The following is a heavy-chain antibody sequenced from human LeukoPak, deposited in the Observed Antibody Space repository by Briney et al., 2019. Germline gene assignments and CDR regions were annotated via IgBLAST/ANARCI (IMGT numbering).Heavy chain of an antibody. Sequence: AGGSLRLSCAASGFKFSNFGMHWVRQAPGKGLEWVAVIWYDGSNKYYADSVKGRFTISRDNSKNTKNTLYLQMNSLRAEDTAVYYCARDLRDMITFGGVIGYWGQGTLVTVSS. D-gene: IGHD3-16*02. CDR1: GFKFSNFG. CDR2: IWYDGSNK. J-gene: IGHJ4*02. V-gene: IGHV3-33*01. CDR3: ARDLRDMITFGGVIGY.